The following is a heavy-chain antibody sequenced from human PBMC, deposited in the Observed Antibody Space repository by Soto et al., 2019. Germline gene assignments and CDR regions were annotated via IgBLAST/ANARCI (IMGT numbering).Heavy chain of an antibody. CDR3: AGTTSLQWYYMDV. CDR2: TYYRSRWYN. V-gene: IGHV6-1*01. D-gene: IGHD1-7*01. CDR1: GDRVSSNSAA. J-gene: IGHJ6*03. Sequence: QVQLQRSGPGLERPSQTLSLTCAISGDRVSSNSAAWNWIRQSPSRGLEWLGRTYYRSRWYNDYAVSVKSRITVYPDTSKNQFSLHLNSVTPEDTAVYYCAGTTSLQWYYMDVWDKGTTVTVSS.